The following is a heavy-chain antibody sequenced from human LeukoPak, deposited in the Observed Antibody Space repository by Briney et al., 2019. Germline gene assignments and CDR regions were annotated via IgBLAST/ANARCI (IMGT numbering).Heavy chain of an antibody. Sequence: GGSLRLSCEASGFTFSSYWMHWVRQAPGKGLVWVSRFNTDGSDTKYADSVKGRFTISRDNAKNTLYLQMNSLRVEDTAVYYCARGGVDVTVFDIWGQGTMVTVSS. J-gene: IGHJ3*02. CDR2: FNTDGSDT. V-gene: IGHV3-74*01. D-gene: IGHD2-8*02. CDR1: GFTFSSYW. CDR3: ARGGVDVTVFDI.